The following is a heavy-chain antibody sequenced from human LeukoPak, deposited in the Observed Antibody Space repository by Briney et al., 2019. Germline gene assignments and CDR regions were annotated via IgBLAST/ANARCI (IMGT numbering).Heavy chain of an antibody. CDR1: GGSISSYY. CDR3: ARFGQQQLVRGYYYYMDV. D-gene: IGHD6-13*01. Sequence: PSETLSLTCTVSGGSISSYYWSWIRQPPGKGLEWIGYIYYSGSTNYNPSLKSRVTISVDTSKNQFSLKLSSVTAADTAVYYCARFGQQQLVRGYYYYMDVWGKGTTVTVSS. J-gene: IGHJ6*03. CDR2: IYYSGST. V-gene: IGHV4-59*01.